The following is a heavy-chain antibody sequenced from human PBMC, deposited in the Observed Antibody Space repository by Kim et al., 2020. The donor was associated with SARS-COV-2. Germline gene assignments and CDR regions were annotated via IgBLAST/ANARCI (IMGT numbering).Heavy chain of an antibody. CDR2: MNPNSGNT. J-gene: IGHJ6*02. CDR3: ARGHDFYYYYYGMDV. D-gene: IGHD3-3*01. V-gene: IGHV1-8*01. CDR1: GYTFTSYD. Sequence: ASVKVSCKASGYTFTSYDINWVRQATGQGLEWMGWMNPNSGNTGYAQKFQGRVTMTRNTSISTAYMELSSLRSEDTAVYYCARGHDFYYYYYGMDVWGQGTTVTVSS.